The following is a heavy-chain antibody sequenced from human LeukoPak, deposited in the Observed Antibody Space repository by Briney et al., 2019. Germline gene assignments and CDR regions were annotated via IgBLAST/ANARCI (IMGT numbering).Heavy chain of an antibody. CDR3: AKGSSSVVTGTTGFDY. CDR1: GFPFSIYA. D-gene: IGHD1-1*01. V-gene: IGHV3-23*01. J-gene: IGHJ4*02. Sequence: GGSLRLSCAASGFPFSIYAMSWVRQAPGKGLEWVSAISGSGGSTYYADSVKGRFTISRDNSKNTLYLQIKSMRAEATAGYYCAKGSSSVVTGTTGFDYWGQGTLVTVSS. CDR2: ISGSGGST.